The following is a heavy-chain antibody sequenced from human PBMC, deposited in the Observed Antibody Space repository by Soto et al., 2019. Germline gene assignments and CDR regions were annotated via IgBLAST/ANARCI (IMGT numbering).Heavy chain of an antibody. CDR2: IKQDGSEK. CDR3: ARDRGYSSFDCFDY. J-gene: IGHJ4*02. V-gene: IGHV3-7*01. CDR1: GFTFSSYW. D-gene: IGHD6-13*01. Sequence: LRLSCAASGFTFSSYWMSWVRQAPGKGLEWVANIKQDGSEKYYVDSVKGRFTISRDNAKNSLYLQMNSLRAEDTAVYYCARDRGYSSFDCFDYWGQGTLVTVSS.